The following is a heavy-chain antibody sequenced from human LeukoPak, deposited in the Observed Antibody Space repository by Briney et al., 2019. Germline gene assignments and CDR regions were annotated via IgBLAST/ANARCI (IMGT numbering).Heavy chain of an antibody. V-gene: IGHV3-33*01. CDR2: IWYDGSNK. D-gene: IGHD1-26*01. Sequence: GGSLRLSCAASGFTFSSYGMHWVRQAPGKGLEWVAVIWYDGSNKYYADSVKGRFTISRDNSKNPLYLQMNSLRAEDTAVYYCARDSGSFSLLKYYFDYWGQGTLVTVSS. CDR3: ARDSGSFSLLKYYFDY. CDR1: GFTFSSYG. J-gene: IGHJ4*02.